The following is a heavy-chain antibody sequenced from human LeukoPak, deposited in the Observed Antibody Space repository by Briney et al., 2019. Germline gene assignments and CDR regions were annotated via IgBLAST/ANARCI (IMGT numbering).Heavy chain of an antibody. J-gene: IGHJ4*02. Sequence: GGSLRLSCAASGFTFSSYSMNWVRQAPGKGLEWVSAISGSGGSTYYADSVKGRFTISRDNSKNTLYLQMNSLRAEDTAVYYCAKAHSGSYYSGINWGQGTLVTVSS. CDR2: ISGSGGST. CDR1: GFTFSSYS. CDR3: AKAHSGSYYSGIN. V-gene: IGHV3-23*01. D-gene: IGHD1-26*01.